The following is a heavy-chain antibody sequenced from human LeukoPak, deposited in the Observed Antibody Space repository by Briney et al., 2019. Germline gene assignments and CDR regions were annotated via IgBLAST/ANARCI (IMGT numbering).Heavy chain of an antibody. CDR3: AKGGSSYSEMDY. CDR2: LSASGGLT. CDR1: GFTFSSYG. D-gene: IGHD4-11*01. J-gene: IGHJ4*02. V-gene: IGHV3-23*01. Sequence: GGSLRLSCAASGFTFSSYGMSWVRQAPGKGLEWVSGLSASGGLTYYSDSVKGRFTTSRDNSKNTLYLQMNSLRADDTAVYYCAKGGSSYSEMDYWGQGTLVTVSS.